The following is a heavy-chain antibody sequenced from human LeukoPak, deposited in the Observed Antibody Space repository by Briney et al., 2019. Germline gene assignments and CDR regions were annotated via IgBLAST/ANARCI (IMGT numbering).Heavy chain of an antibody. J-gene: IGHJ4*02. V-gene: IGHV1-2*02. D-gene: IGHD6-19*01. Sequence: GASVKVSCKASGYTFTGYYMHWVRQAPGQGREWMGWINPNSGGTNYAQKFQGRVTMTRDTSISTAYMELSRLRSDDTAVYYCASIRGYSSGWSPGDYWGQGTLVTVSS. CDR3: ASIRGYSSGWSPGDY. CDR2: INPNSGGT. CDR1: GYTFTGYY.